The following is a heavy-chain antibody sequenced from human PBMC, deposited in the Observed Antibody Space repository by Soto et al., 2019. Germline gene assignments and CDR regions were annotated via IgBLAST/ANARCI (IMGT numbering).Heavy chain of an antibody. Sequence: ASVKVSCKASGYDVTRYYIHWVRQGPGQGLEWMGIINPTGGGRTKYAQKFQGRVTVTTDTSTTTAYMELTSLRSDDTAVYYCARVVPGAEAWFGPWGQGSLVTVPS. CDR1: GYDVTRYY. V-gene: IGHV1-46*01. J-gene: IGHJ5*02. CDR2: INPTGGGRT. D-gene: IGHD2-2*01. CDR3: ARVVPGAEAWFGP.